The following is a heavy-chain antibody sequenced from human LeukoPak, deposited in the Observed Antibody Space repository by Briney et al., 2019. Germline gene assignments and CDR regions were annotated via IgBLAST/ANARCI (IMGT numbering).Heavy chain of an antibody. V-gene: IGHV3-30-3*01. J-gene: IGHJ3*02. CDR3: ARSDYGDYVGAFDI. CDR2: ISYDGSNK. CDR1: GFTFSSYA. D-gene: IGHD4-17*01. Sequence: GGSLRLSRAASGFTFSSYAMHWVRQAPGKGLEWVAVISYDGSNKYYADSVKGRFTISRDNSKNTLYLQMNSLRAEDTAVYYCARSDYGDYVGAFDIWGQGTMVTVSS.